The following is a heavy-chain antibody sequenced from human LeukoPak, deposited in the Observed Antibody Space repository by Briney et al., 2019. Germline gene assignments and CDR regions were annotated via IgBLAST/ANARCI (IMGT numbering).Heavy chain of an antibody. CDR2: IYTSGST. Sequence: PSETLSLTCTVSGGSISSGSYYWSWIRQPAGKGLEWIGRIYTSGSTNYNPSLKSRVTISVDTSKNQFPLKLSSVTAADTAVYYCARDRPDTAMVYYFDYWSQGTLVTVSS. V-gene: IGHV4-61*02. D-gene: IGHD5-18*01. CDR3: ARDRPDTAMVYYFDY. CDR1: GGSISSGSYY. J-gene: IGHJ4*02.